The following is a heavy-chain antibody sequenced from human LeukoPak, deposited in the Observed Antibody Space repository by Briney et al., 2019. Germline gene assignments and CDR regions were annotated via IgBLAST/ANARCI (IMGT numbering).Heavy chain of an antibody. Sequence: ASVKVSCKASGGTFSSYTISWVRQAPGQGLEWMGWINPNSGGTNYAQKFQGWVTMTRDTSISTAYMELSRLRSDDTAVYYCARAPGYSYGSSFDYWGQGTLVTVSS. CDR2: INPNSGGT. J-gene: IGHJ4*02. CDR3: ARAPGYSYGSSFDY. CDR1: GGTFSSYT. V-gene: IGHV1-2*04. D-gene: IGHD5-18*01.